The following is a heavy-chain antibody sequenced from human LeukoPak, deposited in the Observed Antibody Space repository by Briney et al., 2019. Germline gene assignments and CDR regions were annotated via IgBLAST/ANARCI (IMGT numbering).Heavy chain of an antibody. Sequence: PGGSLRLSCAASGFTFSSYVMSWVRQAPGKGLEWVSTVSSSGGSTYYADSVKGRFTASRDNSKNTLFLQMNSLRAEDTAVYYCAKRGATSSHSLNYWGQGTLVTVSS. CDR1: GFTFSSYV. V-gene: IGHV3-23*01. J-gene: IGHJ4*02. CDR3: AKRGATSSHSLNY. CDR2: VSSSGGST. D-gene: IGHD2-2*01.